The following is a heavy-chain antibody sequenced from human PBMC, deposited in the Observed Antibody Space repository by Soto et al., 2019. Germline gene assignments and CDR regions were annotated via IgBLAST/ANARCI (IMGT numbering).Heavy chain of an antibody. V-gene: IGHV4-59*01. CDR2: IYYSGSP. CDR1: GGSINNYY. CDR3: ARAGAATLSVY. D-gene: IGHD2-15*01. Sequence: SETLSLTCSVSGGSINNYYCSWIRQPPGKGLEWIGYIYYSGSPNYNPSLKSRVTISVDTSKNQYSLNLSSVTAADTAVYYCARAGAATLSVYWGQGTLVTVSS. J-gene: IGHJ4*02.